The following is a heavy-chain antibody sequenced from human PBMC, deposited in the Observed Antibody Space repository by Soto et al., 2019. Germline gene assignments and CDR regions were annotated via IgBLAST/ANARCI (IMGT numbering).Heavy chain of an antibody. Sequence: QVQLQESGPGLAKPSETLSLTCTDSGGSISGYYWSWIRQSPGKGLEWIGYIYYNGNTNYNPSLKSRVTISVDTSKDQFYLRLSSVTAADTAVYYCARVVGKNWFDPWGQGTLVTVSS. CDR3: ARVVGKNWFDP. V-gene: IGHV4-59*01. J-gene: IGHJ5*02. CDR1: GGSISGYY. D-gene: IGHD2-15*01. CDR2: IYYNGNT.